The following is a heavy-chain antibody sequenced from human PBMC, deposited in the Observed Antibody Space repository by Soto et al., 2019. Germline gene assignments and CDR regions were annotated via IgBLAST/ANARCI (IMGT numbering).Heavy chain of an antibody. D-gene: IGHD3-22*01. CDR3: AGGDYDSSGYYVGMDV. J-gene: IGHJ6*02. CDR2: IYYSGST. V-gene: IGHV4-59*01. Sequence: SETLSLTCTVSGGSISSYYWSWIRQPPGKGLEWIGYIYYSGSTNYNPSLKSRVTISVDTSKNQFSLTLSSVTAADTAVYYCAGGDYDSSGYYVGMDVWGQGTTVIVSS. CDR1: GGSISSYY.